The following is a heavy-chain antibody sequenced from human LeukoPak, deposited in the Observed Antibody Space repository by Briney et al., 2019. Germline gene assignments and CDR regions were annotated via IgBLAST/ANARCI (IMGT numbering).Heavy chain of an antibody. J-gene: IGHJ4*02. CDR3: AKAVGYSGYQSFDY. D-gene: IGHD5-12*01. CDR1: GFTFSNYA. V-gene: IGHV3-23*01. CDR2: IRGSGGTP. Sequence: GGSLRLSCAASGFTFSNYAMAWVRQAPGKGLEWVSGIRGSGGTPYYADSVKGRFTISRDNSKYTLYLQMNSLRAEDTAAYYCAKAVGYSGYQSFDYWGQGTLVTVSS.